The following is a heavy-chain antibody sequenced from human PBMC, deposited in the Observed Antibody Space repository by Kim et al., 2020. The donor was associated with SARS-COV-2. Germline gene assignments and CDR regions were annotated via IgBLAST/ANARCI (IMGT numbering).Heavy chain of an antibody. Sequence: GESLKISCKGSGYSFNTYWIVWVRQVPGKGLEYMGIIFPGDSETRYSPSFQGRVTLSVDKSISTAYLQWSSLTAPDTATYFCARRYTFRTGTLDSWGQGTLVTVSS. CDR1: GYSFNTYW. V-gene: IGHV5-51*01. CDR2: IFPGDSET. CDR3: ARRYTFRTGTLDS. J-gene: IGHJ4*02. D-gene: IGHD3-16*02.